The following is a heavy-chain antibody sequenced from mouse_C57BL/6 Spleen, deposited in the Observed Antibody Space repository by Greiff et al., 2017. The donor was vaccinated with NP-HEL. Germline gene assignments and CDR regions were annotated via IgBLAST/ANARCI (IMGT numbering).Heavy chain of an antibody. J-gene: IGHJ4*01. CDR3: ARYDTTVGAMDY. V-gene: IGHV1-52*01. D-gene: IGHD1-1*01. Sequence: QVQLQQSGAELVRPGSSVKLSCKASGYTFTSYCMHWVKQRPIQGLEWIGNIDPSDSETHYNPKFKDKATLTVDKSSSTAYIQLSSLTSEDAAVYDCARYDTTVGAMDYWGQGTSVTVSS. CDR2: IDPSDSET. CDR1: GYTFTSYC.